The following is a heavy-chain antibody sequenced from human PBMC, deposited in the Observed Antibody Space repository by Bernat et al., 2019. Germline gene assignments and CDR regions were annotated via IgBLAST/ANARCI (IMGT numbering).Heavy chain of an antibody. CDR2: ISSSSSYI. D-gene: IGHD3-3*01. CDR1: GFTFSSYS. Sequence: EVQLVESGGGLVKPGGSLRLSCAASGFTFSSYSMNWVRQAPGKGLEWVSYISSSSSYIYYANSVKGRFNIARDNTKKSLYLQMNSLRAEDTAVYYCARGTAGPNYDFWSGYPTYIDYWGQGTLVTVSS. V-gene: IGHV3-21*05. CDR3: ARGTAGPNYDFWSGYPTYIDY. J-gene: IGHJ4*02.